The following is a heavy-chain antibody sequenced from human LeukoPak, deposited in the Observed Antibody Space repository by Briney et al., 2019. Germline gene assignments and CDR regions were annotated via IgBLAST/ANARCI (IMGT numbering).Heavy chain of an antibody. J-gene: IGHJ4*02. CDR1: GFTFSAYA. CDR2: IGYSGADT. CDR3: ARVGLGGFDY. D-gene: IGHD3/OR15-3a*01. Sequence: GGSLRLSCAASGFTFSAYALTWVRQAPGKGLEWVSTIGYSGADTYYADSVKGRFTISRDNAKNSLYLQMNSLRAEDTAVYYCARVGLGGFDYWGQGTLVTVSS. V-gene: IGHV3-21*01.